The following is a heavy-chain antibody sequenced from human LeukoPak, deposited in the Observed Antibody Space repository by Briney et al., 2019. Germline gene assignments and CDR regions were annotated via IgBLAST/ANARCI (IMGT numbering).Heavy chain of an antibody. D-gene: IGHD3-16*01. Sequence: PGGSLRLSCAASGFTFSSYAMHWVRQAPGKGLEWVAVISYDGSNKYYADSVKGRFTISRDNSKNTLYLQMNSLRAEDMALYYCAKGDISSRHRGSLDYWGQGTLVTVSS. V-gene: IGHV3-30*04. CDR1: GFTFSSYA. J-gene: IGHJ4*02. CDR2: ISYDGSNK. CDR3: AKGDISSRHRGSLDY.